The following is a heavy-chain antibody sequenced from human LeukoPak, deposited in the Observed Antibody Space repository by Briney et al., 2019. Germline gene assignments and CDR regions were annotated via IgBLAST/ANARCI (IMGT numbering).Heavy chain of an antibody. J-gene: IGHJ3*02. Sequence: PSETLSLTCAVGGGSFSGYYWSWIRQPPGKGLEWIGEINHSGSTNYNPSLKSRVTISVDTSKNQFSLKLSSVTAADTAVYYCARGRPLPGIAVAGTQRLAFDIWGQGTMVTVSS. CDR2: INHSGST. D-gene: IGHD6-19*01. CDR1: GGSFSGYY. CDR3: ARGRPLPGIAVAGTQRLAFDI. V-gene: IGHV4-34*01.